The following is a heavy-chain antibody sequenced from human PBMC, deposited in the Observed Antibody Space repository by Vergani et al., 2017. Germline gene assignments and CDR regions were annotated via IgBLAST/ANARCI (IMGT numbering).Heavy chain of an antibody. V-gene: IGHV1-2*02. CDR1: GYTFTGDY. D-gene: IGHD2-2*01. J-gene: IGHJ6*02. CDR3: ARDRAMKGMDV. Sequence: QVQLVQSGAEVKKPGASVKVSCKASGYTFTGDYMHWVRQAPGQGLEWMGWINPNSGGTNYAQKFQGRVTMSRETSISAAYMELSRLRSDDTGVYYCARDRAMKGMDVWGQGTTVSVSS. CDR2: INPNSGGT.